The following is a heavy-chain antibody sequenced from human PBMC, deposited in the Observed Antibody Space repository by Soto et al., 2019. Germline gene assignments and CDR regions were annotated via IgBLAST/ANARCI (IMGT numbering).Heavy chain of an antibody. J-gene: IGHJ4*02. CDR3: AKDGPYYDYIWGIYRYTGGTPFDY. D-gene: IGHD3-16*02. CDR2: ISGSGGST. CDR1: GFTFSSYA. V-gene: IGHV3-23*01. Sequence: EVQLLESGGGLVQPGGSLRLSCAASGFTFSSYAMSWVRQAPGKGLEWVSAISGSGGSTYYADSVKGRFTISRDNSKNTPYLKMNSLRAEDTAVYYCAKDGPYYDYIWGIYRYTGGTPFDYWGQGTLVTVSS.